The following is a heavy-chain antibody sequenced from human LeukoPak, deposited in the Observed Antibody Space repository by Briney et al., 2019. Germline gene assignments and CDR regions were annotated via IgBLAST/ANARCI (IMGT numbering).Heavy chain of an antibody. Sequence: SETLSLTCTVSGGSISSYYWSWIRQPPGKGLEWIGYIYTGGSTNYNPSLKSRVSMSVDTSKKQISLRLSSVTAADTAVYYCTRRTRIAAGVYNIDFWGQGTLVTVSS. J-gene: IGHJ4*02. V-gene: IGHV4-4*09. CDR2: IYTGGST. CDR1: GGSISSYY. D-gene: IGHD6-25*01. CDR3: TRRTRIAAGVYNIDF.